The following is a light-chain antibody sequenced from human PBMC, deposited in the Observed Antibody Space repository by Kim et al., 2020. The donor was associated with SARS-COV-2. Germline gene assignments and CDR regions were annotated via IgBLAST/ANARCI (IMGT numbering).Light chain of an antibody. J-gene: IGKJ4*01. Sequence: ASVGDRVIITCRASQGITNYLAWYQQKPGKVPKLLIYAASTLQSGVPSRFSGSGSGTDFTLTITSLQPEDVATYYCQKYNRAPLTFGGGTKVDIK. CDR3: QKYNRAPLT. CDR2: AAS. CDR1: QGITNY. V-gene: IGKV1-27*01.